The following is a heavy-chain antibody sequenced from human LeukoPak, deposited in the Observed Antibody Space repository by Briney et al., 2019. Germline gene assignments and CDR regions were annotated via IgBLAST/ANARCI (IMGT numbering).Heavy chain of an antibody. D-gene: IGHD6-13*01. CDR3: ARGLAAAGAFPFDI. Sequence: PSETLSLTCTVSGGSISSSSYYWGWIRQPPGKGLEWIGSIYYSGSTYYNPSLKSRVTISVDTSKNQFSLKLSSVTAADTAVYYCARGLAAAGAFPFDIWGQGTMVTVSS. CDR2: IYYSGST. CDR1: GGSISSSSYY. J-gene: IGHJ3*02. V-gene: IGHV4-39*07.